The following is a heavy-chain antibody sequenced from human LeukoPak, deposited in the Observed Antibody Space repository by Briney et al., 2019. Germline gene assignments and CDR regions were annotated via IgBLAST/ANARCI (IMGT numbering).Heavy chain of an antibody. CDR3: ARDSFDPTNYYYYYMDV. CDR1: GYTFTSYG. CDR2: ISAYNGNT. D-gene: IGHD1-1*01. Sequence: GASVKVSCKASGYTFTSYGISWVRQAPGQGLEWMGWISAYNGNTNYAQKLQGRVTMTTDTSTSTAYMELRSLRSDDTAVYYCARDSFDPTNYYYYYMDVWGKGTTVTVSS. V-gene: IGHV1-18*01. J-gene: IGHJ6*03.